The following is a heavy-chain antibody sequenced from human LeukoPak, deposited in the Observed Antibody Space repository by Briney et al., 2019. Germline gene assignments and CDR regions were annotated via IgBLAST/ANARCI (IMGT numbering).Heavy chain of an antibody. CDR3: PTRGPYASRY. Sequence: SETLSLTCAVYGGSFSGYYWSWIRQPPGKGLEWIGEINHSGSTNYNPSLKSRVTISVDTSKNQFSLKLSSVTAAATAVYYCPTRGPYASRYWGQGPLFTVSS. J-gene: IGHJ4*02. CDR1: GGSFSGYY. D-gene: IGHD2-8*01. CDR2: INHSGST. V-gene: IGHV4-34*01.